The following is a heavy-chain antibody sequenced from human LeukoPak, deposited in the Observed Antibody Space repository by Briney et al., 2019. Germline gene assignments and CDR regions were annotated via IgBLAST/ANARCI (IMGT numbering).Heavy chain of an antibody. V-gene: IGHV1-2*02. CDR1: GYTFAGYY. CDR3: ARDGSWSSISYSDY. Sequence: ASVKVSCKASGYTFAGYYIHWVRQAPGQGLEWMGWINPNSGDTKYEQRFQGRVTMTRDTSISTAYMELTRLRSDDAAVYFCARDGSWSSISYSDYWGQGTLVTVSS. J-gene: IGHJ4*02. D-gene: IGHD2-2*01. CDR2: INPNSGDT.